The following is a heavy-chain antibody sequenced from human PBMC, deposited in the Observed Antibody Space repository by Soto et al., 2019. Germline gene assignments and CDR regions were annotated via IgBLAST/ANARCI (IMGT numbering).Heavy chain of an antibody. J-gene: IGHJ5*02. Sequence: GGSLRLSCSASGFTFSSYAMHWVRQAPGKGLEYVSAISSNGGSTYYADSVKGRFIISRDNSKNTLYLQMSSLRAEDTAVYYGVKAASGSYYWFDPWGQGTLVTVSS. CDR3: VKAASGSYYWFDP. CDR2: ISSNGGST. D-gene: IGHD1-26*01. V-gene: IGHV3-64D*09. CDR1: GFTFSSYA.